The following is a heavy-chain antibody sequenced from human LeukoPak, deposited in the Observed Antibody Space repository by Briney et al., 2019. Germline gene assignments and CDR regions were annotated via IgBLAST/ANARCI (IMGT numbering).Heavy chain of an antibody. CDR2: ISDSGGST. V-gene: IGHV3-23*01. CDR3: AKRGVVIRVILVGFHKEAYYFES. Sequence: PGGSLRLSCEVSGITLSNYGMSWVRQAPGQGLEWVAGISDSGGSTNYADYLQGRFTISRDNPKNTLYLQMKSLRAEDTAVYFCAKRGVVIRVILVGFHKEAYYFESWGQGALVTVSS. J-gene: IGHJ4*02. CDR1: GITLSNYG. D-gene: IGHD3/OR15-3a*01.